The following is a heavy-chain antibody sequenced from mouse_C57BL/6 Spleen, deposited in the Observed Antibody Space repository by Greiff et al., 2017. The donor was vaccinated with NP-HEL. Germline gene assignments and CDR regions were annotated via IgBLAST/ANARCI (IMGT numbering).Heavy chain of an antibody. CDR1: GYTFTSYW. Sequence: QVQLQQPGAELVKPGASVKLSCKASGYTFTSYWMHWVKQRPGRGLERIGRIDPDSGGTKYNEKFKCKATLTVDKPSSTAYMQLSSQTSEDSAVYSCARSEATVGPSVDYWGQGTTLTVAA. J-gene: IGHJ2*01. D-gene: IGHD1-1*01. CDR3: ARSEATVGPSVDY. CDR2: IDPDSGGT. V-gene: IGHV1-72*01.